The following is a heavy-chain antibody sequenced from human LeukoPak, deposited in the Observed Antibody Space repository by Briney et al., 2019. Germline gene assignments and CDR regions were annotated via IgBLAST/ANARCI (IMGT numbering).Heavy chain of an antibody. J-gene: IGHJ5*02. CDR2: INPNSGDP. Sequence: ASVKVSCKTSGYTFTDSYIHWVRQAPGQGLEWMGRINPNSGDPNYAQKFQGRVTMTKDTSTNAAYMELNKLTSDDTAVYYCGRGNKSFDPWGQGTLVTVSS. V-gene: IGHV1-2*06. CDR1: GYTFTDSY. CDR3: GRGNKSFDP.